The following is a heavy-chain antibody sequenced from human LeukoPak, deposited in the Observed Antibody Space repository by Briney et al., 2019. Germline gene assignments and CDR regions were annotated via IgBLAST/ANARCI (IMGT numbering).Heavy chain of an antibody. V-gene: IGHV3-9*01. CDR1: GFTFDDYA. CDR2: MSWNSGSI. CDR3: AKDMARRLSYYYYGMDV. J-gene: IGHJ6*02. Sequence: GRSLRLSCAASGFTFDDYAMHWVRQAPGKGLEWVSGMSWNSGSIVYADSVKGPFTISRDNAKNSLYLQMNSLRAEDTALYYCAKDMARRLSYYYYGMDVWGQGTTVTASS. D-gene: IGHD3-16*01.